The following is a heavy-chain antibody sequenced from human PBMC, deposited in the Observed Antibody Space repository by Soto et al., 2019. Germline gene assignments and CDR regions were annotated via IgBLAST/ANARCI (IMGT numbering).Heavy chain of an antibody. J-gene: IGHJ6*02. CDR2: IIPIFGTA. V-gene: IGHV1-69*01. Sequence: QVQLVQSGAEVKKPGSSVKVSCKASGGTFSSYAISWVRQAPGQGLEWMGGIIPIFGTANYAQKFQGRVTITEDESTSTAYMELSSLRSEDTAVYYCARGTVATIYYYYYGMDVWGQGTTVTVSS. CDR1: GGTFSSYA. D-gene: IGHD5-12*01. CDR3: ARGTVATIYYYYYGMDV.